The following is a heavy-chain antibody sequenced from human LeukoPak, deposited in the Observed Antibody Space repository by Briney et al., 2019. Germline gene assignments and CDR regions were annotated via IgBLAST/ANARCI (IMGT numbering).Heavy chain of an antibody. D-gene: IGHD6-25*01. J-gene: IGHJ4*02. V-gene: IGHV1-69*05. CDR3: STNGGPYYFNS. CDR2: SVPFFGTA. Sequence: ASVKVSCKAPGDSISPYVISWVRQAPGLGLEWMGGSVPFFGTAHHAPKFQGRVTLTRDDSTSSAYMELNSLRYDDTAVYFCSTNGGPYYFNSWGQGTQVTVSS. CDR1: GDSISPYV.